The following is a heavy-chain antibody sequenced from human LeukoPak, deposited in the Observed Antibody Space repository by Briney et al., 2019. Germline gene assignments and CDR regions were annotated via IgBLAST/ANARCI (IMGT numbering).Heavy chain of an antibody. CDR3: ARLNYDILTGYRFDY. Sequence: PSEKLSRNCAVYSVSISTGGYSRSWIRQPPGKGLGWIGYIYHSGSTYYNPSLKSRATISVDRSKNLFSLKLTSVTAADTAVYYCARLNYDILTGYRFDYWGQGTLVTVSS. V-gene: IGHV4-30-2*01. J-gene: IGHJ4*02. D-gene: IGHD3-9*01. CDR1: SVSISTGGYS. CDR2: IYHSGST.